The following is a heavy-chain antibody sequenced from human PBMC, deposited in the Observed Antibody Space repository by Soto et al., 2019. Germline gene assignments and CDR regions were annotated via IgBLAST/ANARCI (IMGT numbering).Heavy chain of an antibody. CDR2: INSDGNST. V-gene: IGHV3-74*01. D-gene: IGHD2-2*01. CDR3: AREYCSSTSCYLRAFDI. CDR1: GFTFSSYW. J-gene: IGHJ3*02. Sequence: PGGSLRLSCAASGFTFSSYWMHWVRQPPGKGLVWVSRINSDGNSTSYADSVKGRFTISRDNAKNTLYLQMNSLRAEDTAVYYCAREYCSSTSCYLRAFDIWGQGTMVTVSS.